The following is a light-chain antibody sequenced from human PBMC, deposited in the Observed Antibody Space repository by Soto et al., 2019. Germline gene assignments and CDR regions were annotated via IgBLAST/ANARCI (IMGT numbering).Light chain of an antibody. V-gene: IGKV2-30*01. J-gene: IGKJ3*01. Sequence: DVVMTQSPLSLPVTLGQPASISCRSSQSLVYSDGNTYLNWFQQRPRQSPRRLIYKVSKRDSGVTDRFSGSGAGTDFTLKSSRVAAEDVVVYYCMQGTHWPPFTFGPGTKVDIK. CDR3: MQGTHWPPFT. CDR2: KVS. CDR1: QSLVYSDGNTY.